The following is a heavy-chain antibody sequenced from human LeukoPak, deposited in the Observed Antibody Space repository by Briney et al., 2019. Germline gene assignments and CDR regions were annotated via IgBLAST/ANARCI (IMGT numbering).Heavy chain of an antibody. CDR1: GGSISSYY. J-gene: IGHJ4*02. CDR2: IYYSGST. Sequence: PSETLSLTCTVSGGSISSYYWSWIRQPPGKGLEWIGYIYYSGSTNYNPSLKSRVTISVDTSKNQSSLKLSSVTAADTAVYYCARGGITILQYWGQGTLVTVSS. CDR3: ARGGITILQY. V-gene: IGHV4-59*01. D-gene: IGHD3-3*01.